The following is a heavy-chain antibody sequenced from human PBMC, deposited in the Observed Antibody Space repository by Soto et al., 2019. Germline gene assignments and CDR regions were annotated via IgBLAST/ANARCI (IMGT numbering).Heavy chain of an antibody. CDR1: GYTFTNYG. D-gene: IGHD6-6*01. CDR2: ISANNGHT. V-gene: IGHV1-18*01. J-gene: IGHJ4*02. CDR3: GRVGTSSCPDY. Sequence: QVQLVQSGAEVQKPGASVMVSCKASGYTFTNYGIYWVRQAPGQGLAWMGWISANNGHTNYAQKFQGRVTMTTDTSTNTAYMELRGLRSDDTAVYYCGRVGTSSCPDYWGQGTLVTVSS.